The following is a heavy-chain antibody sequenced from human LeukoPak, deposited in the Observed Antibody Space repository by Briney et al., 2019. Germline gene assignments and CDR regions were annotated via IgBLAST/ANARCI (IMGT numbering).Heavy chain of an antibody. J-gene: IGHJ4*02. V-gene: IGHV3-30-3*01. CDR1: GFTFSSYS. D-gene: IGHD5-18*01. CDR3: ARGTGYSYGYEPDY. CDR2: ISYIGSNK. Sequence: PGGSLTPSCAASGFTFSSYSMHWVRQPPGKGLEWVAVISYIGSNKYYTDSVKGRFTISRENSKNTLYLQMNSLRAEDTAVYYCARGTGYSYGYEPDYWGQGTLVTVSS.